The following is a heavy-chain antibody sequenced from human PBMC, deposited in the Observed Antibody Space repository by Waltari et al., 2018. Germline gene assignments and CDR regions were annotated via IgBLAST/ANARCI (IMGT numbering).Heavy chain of an antibody. V-gene: IGHV3-23*01. D-gene: IGHD6-13*01. CDR2: ISGSGGST. Sequence: EVQLLESGGGLVQPGGSLRLCCAASGFTFSSYTMSWVRQAPGKGLGLVSAISGSGGSTYYADSVKGRFTISRDNSKNTLYLQMNSLRAEDTAVYYCAKVVSSSWYLDYWGQGTLVTVSS. CDR1: GFTFSSYT. CDR3: AKVVSSSWYLDY. J-gene: IGHJ4*02.